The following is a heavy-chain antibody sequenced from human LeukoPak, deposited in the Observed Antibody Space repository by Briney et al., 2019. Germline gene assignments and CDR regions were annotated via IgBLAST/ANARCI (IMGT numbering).Heavy chain of an antibody. CDR3: ARERIQIWLREFDP. V-gene: IGHV1-2*02. CDR2: INPNSGGT. D-gene: IGHD5-18*01. CDR1: GYTFTGYY. Sequence: ASVKVSCKASGYTFTGYYMHWVRQAPGQGLEWMGWINPNSGGTNYAQKFQGRVTMTRDTSISTAYMELSSLRSEDTAVYYCARERIQIWLREFDPWGQGTLVTVSS. J-gene: IGHJ5*02.